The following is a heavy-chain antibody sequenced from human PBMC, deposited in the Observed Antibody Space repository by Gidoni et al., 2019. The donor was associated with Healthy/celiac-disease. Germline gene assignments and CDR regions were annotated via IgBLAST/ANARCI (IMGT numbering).Heavy chain of an antibody. Sequence: QVQLQESGPGLVKPSQTLSLTCTVSGGAISSGGYYWSWIRQHPGKGLEWIGYIYYSGSTYYNPSLKSRVTISVDTSKNQFSLKLSSVTAADTAVYYCARDHLTMVRGVRGRYFDYWGQGTLVTVSS. CDR3: ARDHLTMVRGVRGRYFDY. J-gene: IGHJ4*02. D-gene: IGHD3-10*01. V-gene: IGHV4-31*03. CDR2: IYYSGST. CDR1: GGAISSGGYY.